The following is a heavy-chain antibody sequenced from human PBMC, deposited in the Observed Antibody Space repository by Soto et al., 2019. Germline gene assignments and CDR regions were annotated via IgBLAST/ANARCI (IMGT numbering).Heavy chain of an antibody. CDR3: AGSRGYSYGTYWYYGMDV. D-gene: IGHD5-18*01. V-gene: IGHV5-51*01. CDR2: IYPGDSDT. J-gene: IGHJ6*02. CDR1: GYSFTSYC. Sequence: GESLKISCNGSGYSFTSYCVGLVLQMPGKGLEWMGIIYPGDSDTRYSPSFQGQVTISADKSISTAYLQWSSLKASDTAMYYCAGSRGYSYGTYWYYGMDVWGQGTTVTVSS.